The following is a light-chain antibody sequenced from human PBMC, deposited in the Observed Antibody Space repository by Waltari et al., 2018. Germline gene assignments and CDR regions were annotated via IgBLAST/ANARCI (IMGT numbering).Light chain of an antibody. CDR3: CSYAGRYTNYV. Sequence: QSALTQPRSVSGSPGQSVTISCTGTRSDVGAYDYVSWYQHRPGKAPKLIIYDVTARPSVVPDRFSGSKSDNKASLTISGLQADDEADYYCCSYAGRYTNYVFGSGTKVTVL. CDR1: RSDVGAYDY. J-gene: IGLJ1*01. V-gene: IGLV2-11*01. CDR2: DVT.